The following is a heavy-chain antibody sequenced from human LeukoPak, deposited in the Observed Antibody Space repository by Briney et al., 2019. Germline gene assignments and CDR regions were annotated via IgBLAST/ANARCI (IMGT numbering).Heavy chain of an antibody. CDR3: ARDGTAPGLYFDL. V-gene: IGHV3-7*01. CDR1: GLTFTDFW. D-gene: IGHD6-13*01. J-gene: IGHJ4*01. Sequence: GGSLRLSCAASGLTFTDFWMNWVRQAPGKGPEWVASIRQDGSEKTYVDSVKGRFTISRDNTKNSLSLQLNGLRAEDTAVYYCARDGTAPGLYFDLWGQGTLVTVSS. CDR2: IRQDGSEK.